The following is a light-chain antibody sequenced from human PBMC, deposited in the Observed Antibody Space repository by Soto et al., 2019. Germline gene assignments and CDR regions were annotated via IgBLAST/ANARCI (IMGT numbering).Light chain of an antibody. CDR3: QQSYSTPR. J-gene: IGKJ3*01. CDR1: QSISTY. CDR2: AAS. V-gene: IGKV1-39*01. Sequence: DIQMTQSPSSLSASIGDRVTIACRASQSISTYLHWYQQKPGKAPKLLIYAASSLQSGVPSRFSGSGSGTDFTLTISSLQPEDFATYYCQQSYSTPRFGPGTKVDIK.